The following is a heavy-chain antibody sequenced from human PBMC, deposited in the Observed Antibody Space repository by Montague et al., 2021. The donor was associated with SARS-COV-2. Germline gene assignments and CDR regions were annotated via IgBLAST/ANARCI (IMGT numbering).Heavy chain of an antibody. V-gene: IGHV3-48*03. D-gene: IGHD3-9*01. CDR3: ARDRSYYDILTGYYTICYFDY. Sequence: YLRLSCAASGFTFSSYEMNWVRQAPGKGLEWVSYISSSGSTIYYADSVKGRFTISRDNAKNSLYLQMNSLRAEDTAAYYCARDRSYYDILTGYYTICYFDYWGQGTLVTVSS. CDR1: GFTFSSYE. J-gene: IGHJ4*02. CDR2: ISSSGSTI.